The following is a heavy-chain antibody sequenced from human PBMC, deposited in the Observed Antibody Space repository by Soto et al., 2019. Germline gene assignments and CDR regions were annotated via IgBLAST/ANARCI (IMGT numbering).Heavy chain of an antibody. CDR3: ARELKDRRLVTFYSYFGMDV. CDR1: GYMFTSYY. V-gene: IGHV1-46*01. J-gene: IGHJ6*02. D-gene: IGHD3-10*01. CDR2: INPSGGKT. Sequence: QVRLVQSGTEVKKPGASVKVSCQASGYMFTSYYIHWVRQAPGQVLEWVGIINPSGGKTSSAQNFQGRVTLSSDTSTNTVYMELSGLKSEDTAVYYCARELKDRRLVTFYSYFGMDVWGQGTTVTVS.